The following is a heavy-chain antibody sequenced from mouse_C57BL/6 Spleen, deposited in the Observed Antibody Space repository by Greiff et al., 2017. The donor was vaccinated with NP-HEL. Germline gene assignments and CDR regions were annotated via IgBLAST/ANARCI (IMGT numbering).Heavy chain of an antibody. V-gene: IGHV5-17*01. Sequence: EVHLVESGGGLVKPGGSLKLSCAASGFTFSDYGMHWVRQAPEKGLEWVAYISSGSSTIYYADTVKGRFTNSRDNAKNTLFLQMNSLRSEDTAMYYCARLGRGYFDVWGTGTTVTVSS. J-gene: IGHJ1*03. CDR2: ISSGSSTI. CDR1: GFTFSDYG. D-gene: IGHD4-1*01. CDR3: ARLGRGYFDV.